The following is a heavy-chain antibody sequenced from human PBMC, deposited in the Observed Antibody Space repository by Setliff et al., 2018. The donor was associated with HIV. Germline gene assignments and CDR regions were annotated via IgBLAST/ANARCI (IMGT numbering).Heavy chain of an antibody. CDR1: GGSISSYC. D-gene: IGHD3-10*01. J-gene: IGHJ5*02. CDR3: ARRIDNSGSFPDKNWFDT. CDR2: IFTSGST. Sequence: SETLSLTCTVSGGSISSYCWNWIRQPPGRGLEWIGYIFTSGSTKYNPSVQSRVTMSIDTSKNQFSLKLTSVTAADTAVYYCARRIDNSGSFPDKNWFDTWGQGSLVTVS. V-gene: IGHV4-4*09.